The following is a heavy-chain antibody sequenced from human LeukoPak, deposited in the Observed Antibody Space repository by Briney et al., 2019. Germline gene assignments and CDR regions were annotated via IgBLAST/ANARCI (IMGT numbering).Heavy chain of an antibody. CDR1: GGSISSYY. Sequence: PSETLSLTCTVSGGSISSYYWSWIRQPPGKGLEWVGYIYYSGSTNYNPSLKSRVTISVDTSKNQFSLKVSSVTAADTAVYYCARDSGPRFDYWGQGTLVTVSS. CDR3: ARDSGPRFDY. D-gene: IGHD6-19*01. CDR2: IYYSGST. J-gene: IGHJ4*02. V-gene: IGHV4-59*01.